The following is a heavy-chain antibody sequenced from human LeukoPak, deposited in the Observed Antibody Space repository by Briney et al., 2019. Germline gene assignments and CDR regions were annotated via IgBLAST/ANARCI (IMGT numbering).Heavy chain of an antibody. D-gene: IGHD3-22*01. J-gene: IGHJ3*02. Sequence: SETLSLTCTVSGGSISSGSYYWSWIRQPAGKGLEWIGRIYTSGSTNYNPSLKSRVTISVDTSKNQFSLKLSSVTAADPAVYYCARGRDYYDSSGYYLPYHDAFDIWGQGTMVTVSS. CDR3: ARGRDYYDSSGYYLPYHDAFDI. CDR1: GGSISSGSYY. V-gene: IGHV4-61*02. CDR2: IYTSGST.